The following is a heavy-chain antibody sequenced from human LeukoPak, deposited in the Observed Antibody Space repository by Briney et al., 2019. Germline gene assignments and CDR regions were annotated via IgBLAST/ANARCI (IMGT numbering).Heavy chain of an antibody. D-gene: IGHD2-15*01. V-gene: IGHV1-69*05. CDR2: IIPIFGTA. CDR1: GGTCSSYA. CDR3: ARLVEDAFDI. J-gene: IGHJ3*02. Sequence: SVKVSCKASGGTCSSYAISWVRQAPGQGLEWMGGIIPIFGTANYAQKFQGRVTITTDESTSTAYMEPSSLRSEDTAVYYCARLVEDAFDIWGQGTMVTVSS.